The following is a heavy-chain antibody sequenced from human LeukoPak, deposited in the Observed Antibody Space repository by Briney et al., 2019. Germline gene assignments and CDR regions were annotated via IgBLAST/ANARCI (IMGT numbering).Heavy chain of an antibody. D-gene: IGHD3-10*01. Sequence: SETLSLTCAVYGGSFSGYYWSWIRQPPGKGLEWIGEINHSGSTNYNPSLKSRVTISVDTSKNQFSPKLSSVTAADTAVYYCARQRYWYYYMDVWGKGTTVTISS. CDR1: GGSFSGYY. CDR2: INHSGST. J-gene: IGHJ6*03. CDR3: ARQRYWYYYMDV. V-gene: IGHV4-34*01.